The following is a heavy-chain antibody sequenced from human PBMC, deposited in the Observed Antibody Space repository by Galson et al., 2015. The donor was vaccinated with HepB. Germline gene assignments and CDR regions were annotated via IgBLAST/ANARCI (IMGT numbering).Heavy chain of an antibody. D-gene: IGHD3-10*01. CDR1: GFTFSSYS. J-gene: IGHJ4*02. CDR2: ISSSSSYI. CDR3: ARPRGVDYGSGSTPDY. V-gene: IGHV3-21*01. Sequence: SLRLSCAASGFTFSSYSMNWVRQAPGKGLEWVSSISSSSSYIYYADSVKGRYTISRDNAKNSLYLQMNSLRAEDTAVYYCARPRGVDYGSGSTPDYWGQGTLVTVSS.